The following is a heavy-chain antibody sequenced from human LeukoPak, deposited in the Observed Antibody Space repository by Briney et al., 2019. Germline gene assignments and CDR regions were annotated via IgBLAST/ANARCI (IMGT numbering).Heavy chain of an antibody. J-gene: IGHJ4*02. CDR3: AKGSGDLDY. CDR1: GFTFSRDS. V-gene: IGHV3-23*01. CDR2: ISGSGGST. Sequence: PGGSLRLSCAASGFTFSRDSMNWVRQAPGKGLEWVSAISGSGGSTYYADSVKGRFTVSRDNSKNTLYLQMNSLRAEDTAVYYCAKGSGDLDYWGQGTLVTVSS.